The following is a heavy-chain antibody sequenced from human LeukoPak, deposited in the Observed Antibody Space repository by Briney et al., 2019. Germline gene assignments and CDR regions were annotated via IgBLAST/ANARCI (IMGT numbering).Heavy chain of an antibody. Sequence: SVKVSCKASGGTFSSYAISWVRQASGQGLEWMGGIIPIFGTANYAQKFQGRVTITADESTSTAYMELSSLRSEDTAVYYCARYYDILTGSHNWFDPWGQGTLVTVSP. V-gene: IGHV1-69*13. CDR2: IIPIFGTA. CDR3: ARYYDILTGSHNWFDP. CDR1: GGTFSSYA. D-gene: IGHD3-9*01. J-gene: IGHJ5*02.